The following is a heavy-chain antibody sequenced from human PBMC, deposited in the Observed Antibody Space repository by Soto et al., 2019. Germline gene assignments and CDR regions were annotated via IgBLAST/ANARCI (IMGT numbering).Heavy chain of an antibody. V-gene: IGHV4-31*11. J-gene: IGHJ4*02. D-gene: IGHD3-16*02. CDR3: ARYRFTATWSKFDY. CDR2: VSHRGNT. Sequence: SETLSLTCGVSGVFIASDAYYWGWIRHHPGKGLEWIGYVSHRGNTYYNPSLKSRLTISLDTSKNQFYLHLTSVTAADTAVYYCARYRFTATWSKFDYWGQGTQVTVS. CDR1: GVFIASDAYY.